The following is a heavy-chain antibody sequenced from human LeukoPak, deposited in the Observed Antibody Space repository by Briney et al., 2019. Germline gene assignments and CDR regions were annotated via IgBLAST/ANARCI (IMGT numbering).Heavy chain of an antibody. V-gene: IGHV3-33*01. J-gene: IGHJ6*03. Sequence: GGSLRLSCAASGFTFSSYGMHWVRQAPGKGLEWVAVIWYDGSNKYYADSVKGRFTISRDNSKNTLYLQMNSLRAEDTAVYYCATWAAMVSSFSYYMDVWGKGTTVTVPS. CDR2: IWYDGSNK. CDR3: ATWAAMVSSFSYYMDV. D-gene: IGHD5-18*01. CDR1: GFTFSSYG.